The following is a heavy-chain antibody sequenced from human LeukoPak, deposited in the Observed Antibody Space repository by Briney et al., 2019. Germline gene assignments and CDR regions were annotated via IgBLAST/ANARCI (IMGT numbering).Heavy chain of an antibody. Sequence: GASVKVSCKASGYTFTSYYMHWVGQAPGQGLEWMGIINPSGGSTSYAQKFQGRVTMTRDTSTSTVYMELSSLRSEDTAVYYCAREIEILTGYYDYYGMDVWGQGTTVTVSS. D-gene: IGHD3-9*01. J-gene: IGHJ6*02. CDR3: AREIEILTGYYDYYGMDV. V-gene: IGHV1-46*01. CDR2: INPSGGST. CDR1: GYTFTSYY.